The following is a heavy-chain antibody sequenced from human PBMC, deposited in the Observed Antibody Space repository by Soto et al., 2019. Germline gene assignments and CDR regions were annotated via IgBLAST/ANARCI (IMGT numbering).Heavy chain of an antibody. CDR2: INAGNGNT. CDR1: GYTFTSYA. V-gene: IGHV1-3*01. CDR3: AREDRDRETGLVPAAIDGMDV. J-gene: IGHJ6*02. D-gene: IGHD2-2*01. Sequence: ASVKVSCKASGYTFTSYAMHWVRQAPGQRLEWMGWINAGNGNTTYAQKFQGRVTITADESTSTAYMELSSLRSDDTAVYYCAREDRDRETGLVPAAIDGMDVWGQGTTVTVSS.